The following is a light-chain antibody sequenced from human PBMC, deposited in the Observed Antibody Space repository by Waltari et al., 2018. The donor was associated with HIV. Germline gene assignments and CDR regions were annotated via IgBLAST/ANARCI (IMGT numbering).Light chain of an antibody. J-gene: IGLJ2*01. CDR3: GTWDNSLKTVV. Sequence: QSVLTQPPSVSAAPGQTVSISCSGFSSNIGNNFVSWYHQLPGKAPKLLIFDNNKRPSGIPYLVAASKSGTSATLAISGLQTGDEGDYYCGTWDNSLKTVVFGGGTKVTVL. CDR2: DNN. CDR1: SSNIGNNF. V-gene: IGLV1-51*01.